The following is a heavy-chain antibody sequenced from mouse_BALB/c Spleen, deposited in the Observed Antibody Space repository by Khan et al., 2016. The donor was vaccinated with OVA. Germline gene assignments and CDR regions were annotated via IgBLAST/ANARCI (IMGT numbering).Heavy chain of an antibody. D-gene: IGHD2-2*01. Sequence: EVELVESGGGVVKPGGSLKLSCSASGFTFSSFAMSWVRQTPEKRLEWVATISSGGHYTFYPDSVKGRFTISRDNARNTLYLQMSSQRSEDTAMYYCARSLVDYYSMDYGGQGSLVTVTS. CDR3: ARSLVDYYSMDY. CDR1: GFTFSSFA. J-gene: IGHJ4*01. V-gene: IGHV5-9-3*01. CDR2: ISSGGHYT.